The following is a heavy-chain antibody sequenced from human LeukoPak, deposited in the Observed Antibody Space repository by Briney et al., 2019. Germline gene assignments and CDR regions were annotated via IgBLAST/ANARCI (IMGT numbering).Heavy chain of an antibody. CDR1: GLTFDDYA. D-gene: IGHD3-3*01. J-gene: IGHJ2*01. CDR2: INWNSDKI. CDR3: VEVESISIFGVAPRYFDL. V-gene: IGHV3-9*01. Sequence: PGGSLRLSCAASGLTFDDYAMHWVRQAPGKGLEWVSGINWNSDKIVFADSVKGRFNISRDNAKKSLYLQMNSLRVDDTAFYYCVEVESISIFGVAPRYFDLWGRGTLVTVSS.